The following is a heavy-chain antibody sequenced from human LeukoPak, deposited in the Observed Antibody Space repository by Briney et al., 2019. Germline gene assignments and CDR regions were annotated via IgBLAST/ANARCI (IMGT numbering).Heavy chain of an antibody. Sequence: SETLSLTCAVSGGSISSGGYSWSWIRQPPGKGLEWIGYIYHSGSTYYNPSLKSRVTTSVDRSKNQFSLKLSSVTAADTAVYYCARAYSRSSLPGEVGIWGQGTLVTVSS. J-gene: IGHJ4*02. CDR3: ARAYSRSSLPGEVGI. D-gene: IGHD2-21*01. CDR1: GGSISSGGYS. CDR2: IYHSGST. V-gene: IGHV4-30-2*01.